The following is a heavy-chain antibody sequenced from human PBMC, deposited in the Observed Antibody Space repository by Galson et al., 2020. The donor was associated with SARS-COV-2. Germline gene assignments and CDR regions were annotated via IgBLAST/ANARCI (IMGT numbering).Heavy chain of an antibody. CDR1: GGPISSYY. D-gene: IGHD3-22*01. CDR2: IYTSGST. J-gene: IGHJ3*02. CDR3: ARADYYDSSGHSHTGAVDI. V-gene: IGHV4-4*07. Sequence: SEPLSLTCTVSGGPISSYYWSWIRQPAGKGLEWIGRIYTSGSTNYNPSLKSPVTMSVDTSKNQVSLKLSSVTAADTAVYYCARADYYDSSGHSHTGAVDIWGQGTMVTVSS.